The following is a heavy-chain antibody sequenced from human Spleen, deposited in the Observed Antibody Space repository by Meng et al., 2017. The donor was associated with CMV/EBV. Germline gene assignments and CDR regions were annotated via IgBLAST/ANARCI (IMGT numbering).Heavy chain of an antibody. V-gene: IGHV3-23*01. CDR1: GFTFSNYV. J-gene: IGHJ6*02. Sequence: GGSLRLSCAASGFTFSNYVMSWVRQAPGKGLEWVSSISDSGGSTYYADSVKGRFTISRDNSKNTLYLQMSSLGAEDTAIYYCAKDFDYYGMDVWGQGTTVTVSS. CDR2: ISDSGGST. CDR3: AKDFDYYGMDV.